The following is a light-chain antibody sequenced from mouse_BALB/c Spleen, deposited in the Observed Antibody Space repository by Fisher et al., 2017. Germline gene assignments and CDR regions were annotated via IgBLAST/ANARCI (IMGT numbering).Light chain of an antibody. CDR1: SSVSY. CDR3: QQWSSYPFT. Sequence: DIVITQTTAIIAASPGEKVTITCSASSSVSYMNWYQQKPGSSPKIWIYGISNLASGVPVRFSGSGSGTSYSLTISSMEAEDAATYYCQQWSSYPFTFGSGTKLEIK. V-gene: IGKV4-90*01. CDR2: GIS. J-gene: IGKJ4*01.